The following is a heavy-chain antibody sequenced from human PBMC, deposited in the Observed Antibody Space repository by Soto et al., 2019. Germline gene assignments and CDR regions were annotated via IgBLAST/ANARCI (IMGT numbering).Heavy chain of an antibody. V-gene: IGHV1-8*01. CDR3: AREKSSGYYYDY. D-gene: IGHD3-22*01. CDR2: MNPNSGIT. J-gene: IGHJ4*02. CDR1: GYTFTSYD. Sequence: QVQLVQSGAEVKKPGASVKVSCKASGYTFTSYDINWVRQATGQGLEWMGWMNPNSGITAYAQKFQGRVTKTRNTSISTAYMELSSLRSEDTAVYYCAREKSSGYYYDYWGQGTLVTVSS.